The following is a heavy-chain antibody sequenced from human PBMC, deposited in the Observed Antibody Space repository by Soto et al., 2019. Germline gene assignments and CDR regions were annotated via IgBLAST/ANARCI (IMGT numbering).Heavy chain of an antibody. CDR1: GFTFNTYA. D-gene: IGHD3-22*01. V-gene: IGHV3-23*01. Sequence: GGSLRLSCAASGFTFNTYAMSWVRQAPGKGLEWVSIISGSGDTTFYADSVKGRFTISRDNSKNTLYLQMNSLRVEDTAVYYCAKELHDSSGSPLYYFDSWGPGTLVTVSS. CDR3: AKELHDSSGSPLYYFDS. CDR2: ISGSGDTT. J-gene: IGHJ4*02.